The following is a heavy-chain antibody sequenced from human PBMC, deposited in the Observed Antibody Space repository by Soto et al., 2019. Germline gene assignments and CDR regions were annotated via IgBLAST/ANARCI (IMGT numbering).Heavy chain of an antibody. V-gene: IGHV3-73*01. Sequence: PGGSLRLSCAASGFTFSGSAMHWVRQASGKGLEWVGRIRSKANSYATAYAASVKGRFTISRDDSKNTAYLQMNSLKTEDTAVYYCTYRIVGATAPFDYWGQGTLVTVSS. D-gene: IGHD1-26*01. J-gene: IGHJ4*02. CDR1: GFTFSGSA. CDR3: TYRIVGATAPFDY. CDR2: IRSKANSYAT.